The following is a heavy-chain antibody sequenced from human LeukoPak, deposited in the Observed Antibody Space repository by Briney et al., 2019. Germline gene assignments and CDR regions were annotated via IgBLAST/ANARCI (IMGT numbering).Heavy chain of an antibody. J-gene: IGHJ4*02. CDR1: GFTFSSYA. V-gene: IGHV3-23*01. D-gene: IGHD6-13*01. Sequence: GGSLRPSCAASGFTFSSYAMSWVRQAPGKGLEWVSAISGSGGSTYYADSVKGRFTISRDNSKNTLYLQMNSLRAEDTAVYYCAKDGSAAAASDPIDYWGQGTLVTVSS. CDR2: ISGSGGST. CDR3: AKDGSAAAASDPIDY.